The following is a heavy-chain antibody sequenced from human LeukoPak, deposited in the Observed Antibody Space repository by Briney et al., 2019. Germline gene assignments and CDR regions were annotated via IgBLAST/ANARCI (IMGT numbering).Heavy chain of an antibody. D-gene: IGHD6-6*01. J-gene: IGHJ4*02. V-gene: IGHV1-18*01. CDR1: GYTFTSYG. CDR3: ARDSGRNFGSSSVDY. Sequence: ASVKVSCKASGYTFTSYGISWVRQAPGQGLEWMGWISAYNGNTNYAQKLQGRVTMTTDTSTSTAYMELRSLRSDDTAVYYCARDSGRNFGSSSVDYWGQGTLVTVSS. CDR2: ISAYNGNT.